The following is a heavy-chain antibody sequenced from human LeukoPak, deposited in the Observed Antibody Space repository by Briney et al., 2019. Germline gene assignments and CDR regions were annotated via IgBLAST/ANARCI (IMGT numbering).Heavy chain of an antibody. J-gene: IGHJ4*02. CDR1: GFTFDDYA. D-gene: IGHD3-22*01. Sequence: GGSLRLSCAASGFTFDDYAMHWVRQAPGKGLEWVSLISWDGGSTYYADSVKGRFTISRDNSKNSLYLQMNSLRAEDTALYYCAKDRDYYDSSGSLYFDYWGQGTLVTVSS. V-gene: IGHV3-43D*03. CDR2: ISWDGGST. CDR3: AKDRDYYDSSGSLYFDY.